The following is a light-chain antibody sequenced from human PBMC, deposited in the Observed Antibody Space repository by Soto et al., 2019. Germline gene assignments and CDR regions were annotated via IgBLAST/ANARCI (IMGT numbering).Light chain of an antibody. CDR3: QQRLT. CDR1: QSVSSS. J-gene: IGKJ4*01. CDR2: DAS. Sequence: EIVLTQSPATLSLSPGERATLSCRASQSVSSSLAWYQQKPGQAPRLLIYDASNRATGIPARFSGSGSGTDFTLTISSLEPEDFAVYYCQQRLTFGGGTKVDIK. V-gene: IGKV3-11*01.